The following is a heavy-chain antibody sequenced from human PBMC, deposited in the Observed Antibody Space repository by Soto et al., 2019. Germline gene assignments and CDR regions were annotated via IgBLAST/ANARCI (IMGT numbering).Heavy chain of an antibody. CDR1: GYTFTSYA. CDR2: INAGNGNT. CDR3: ARDIVVVPAAQYYYYYGMEG. Sequence: ASVKVSCKASGYTFTSYAMHWVRQAPGQRLEWMGWINAGNGNTKYSQKFQGRVTITRDTSASTAYMELSSLRSEDTAVYYCARDIVVVPAAQYYYYYGMEGWGPGSTGTV. V-gene: IGHV1-3*01. J-gene: IGHJ6*02. D-gene: IGHD2-2*01.